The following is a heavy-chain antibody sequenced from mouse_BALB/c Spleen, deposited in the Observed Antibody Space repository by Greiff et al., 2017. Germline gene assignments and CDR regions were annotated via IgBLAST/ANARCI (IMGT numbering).Heavy chain of an antibody. CDR3: ARIPPSFYAMDY. V-gene: IGHV2-2*02. Sequence: VQLVESGPGLVQPSQSLSITCTVSGFSLTSYGVHWVRQSPGKGLEWLGVIWSGGSTDYNAAFISRLSISKDNSKSQVFFKMNSLQANDTAIYYCARIPPSFYAMDYWGQGTSVTVSS. CDR2: IWSGGST. CDR1: GFSLTSYG. J-gene: IGHJ4*01.